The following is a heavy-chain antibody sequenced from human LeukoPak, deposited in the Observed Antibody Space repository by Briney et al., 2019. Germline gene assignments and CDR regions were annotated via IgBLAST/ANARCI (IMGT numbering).Heavy chain of an antibody. J-gene: IGHJ3*02. CDR2: IYYSGST. Sequence: SETLSLTCTVSGGSISSYYWSWLRQPQGKGLEWIGYIYYSGSTNYNPSLKSRVTISVDTSKNQLSLKLSSVTAADTAVYYCARDRTPNGYSSGWRIWGQGTMVTVSS. V-gene: IGHV4-59*01. CDR3: ARDRTPNGYSSGWRI. D-gene: IGHD6-19*01. CDR1: GGSISSYY.